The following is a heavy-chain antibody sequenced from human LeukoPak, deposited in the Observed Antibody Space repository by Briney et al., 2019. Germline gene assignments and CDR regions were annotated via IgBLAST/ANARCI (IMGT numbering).Heavy chain of an antibody. D-gene: IGHD3-22*01. CDR3: ARGVYYYDSSGYYYCDY. Sequence: PSETLSLTCAVYGGSFSVYYWSWIRQPPGKGLECIGEINHSGSTNYNPSLKSRVTISVDTSKNQFSLKLSSVTAADTAVYYCARGVYYYDSSGYYYCDYWGQGTLVTVSS. CDR1: GGSFSVYY. J-gene: IGHJ4*02. V-gene: IGHV4-34*01. CDR2: INHSGST.